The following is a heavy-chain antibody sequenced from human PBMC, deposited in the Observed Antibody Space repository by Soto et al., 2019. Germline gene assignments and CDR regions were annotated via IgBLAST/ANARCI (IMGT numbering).Heavy chain of an antibody. CDR1: GFTFSSYE. CDR2: ISSSGSTI. CDR3: ARVPIIPGYSSGWYYFDY. D-gene: IGHD6-19*01. J-gene: IGHJ4*02. Sequence: GGSLRLSCAASGFTFSSYEMNWVRQAPGKGLEWVSYISSSGSTIYYADSVKGRFTISRDNAKNSLYLQMNSLRAEDTAVYYCARVPIIPGYSSGWYYFDYWGQGTLVTVSS. V-gene: IGHV3-48*03.